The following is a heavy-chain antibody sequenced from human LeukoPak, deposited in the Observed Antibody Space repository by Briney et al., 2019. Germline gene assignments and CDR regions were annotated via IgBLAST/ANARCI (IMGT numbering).Heavy chain of an antibody. CDR1: GFTFSSYA. D-gene: IGHD3-22*01. J-gene: IGHJ4*02. CDR3: AKVGREYYDSSGYYYATY. CDR2: ISGSGGST. Sequence: GGSLRLSCAASGFTFSSYAMSWVRQAPGKGLEWVSAISGSGGSTYYADSVKGRFTISRDNSKNTLYLQMNRLRAEDTAVYYCAKVGREYYDSSGYYYATYWGQGTLVTVSS. V-gene: IGHV3-23*01.